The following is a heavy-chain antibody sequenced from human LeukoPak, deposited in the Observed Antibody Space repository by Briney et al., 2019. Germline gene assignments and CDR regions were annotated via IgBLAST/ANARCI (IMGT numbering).Heavy chain of an antibody. CDR3: ARHSLYCSGGSCYSVWFDP. D-gene: IGHD2-15*01. CDR2: IYPGDSDT. CDR1: GYSFTSYW. J-gene: IGHJ5*02. Sequence: GESLKISCKGSGYSFTSYWIGWVRQMPGKGLEWMGIIYPGDSDTRYSPSFQGQVTISADKSISTAYLQWSGLKASDTAMYYCARHSLYCSGGSCYSVWFDPWGQGTLVTVSS. V-gene: IGHV5-51*01.